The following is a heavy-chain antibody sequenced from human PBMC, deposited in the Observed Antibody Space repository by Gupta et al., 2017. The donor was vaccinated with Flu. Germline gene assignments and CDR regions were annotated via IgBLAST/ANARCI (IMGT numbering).Heavy chain of an antibody. Sequence: TFSSYIMNWDRQAPGKGLEWVAANSSSSKYIYYTDSVKGRYTISRDNAKNSGHLQRNSLGAEDTGGYYCARAFYDIQRIDYWGQGTLVTVSS. V-gene: IGHV3-21*01. CDR2: NSSSSKYI. CDR3: ARAFYDIQRIDY. J-gene: IGHJ4*02. CDR1: TFSSYI. D-gene: IGHD3-9*01.